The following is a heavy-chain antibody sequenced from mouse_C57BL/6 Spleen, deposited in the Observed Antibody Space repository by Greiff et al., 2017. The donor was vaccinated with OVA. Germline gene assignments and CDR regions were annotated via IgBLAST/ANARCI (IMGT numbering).Heavy chain of an antibody. Sequence: QVQLQQSGAELVRPGSSVKLSCKASGYTFTSYWMHWVKQRPIQGLEWIGNIDPSDSETHYNQKFKDKATLTLDKSSSTAYMQLSSLTSEDSAVYYCARGGITTVVSDYFDYWGQGTTLTVSS. CDR1: GYTFTSYW. V-gene: IGHV1-52*01. CDR3: ARGGITTVVSDYFDY. D-gene: IGHD1-1*01. CDR2: IDPSDSET. J-gene: IGHJ2*01.